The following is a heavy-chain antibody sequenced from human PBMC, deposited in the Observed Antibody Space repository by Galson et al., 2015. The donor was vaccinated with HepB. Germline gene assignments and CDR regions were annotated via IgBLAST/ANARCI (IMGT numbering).Heavy chain of an antibody. CDR1: GFAFFTRA. D-gene: IGHD5-18*01. CDR3: AKGYGLFDS. J-gene: IGHJ5*01. Sequence: SQRLSGVASGFAFFTRAMSWVRQAPGRGLEWISGIIGNRDSTFYADSVKGRFTVSRDNSNNMLYLQMNSLRAEDAGLYFCAKGYGLFDSWGQGILVTVSS. CDR2: IIGNRDST. V-gene: IGHV3-23*01.